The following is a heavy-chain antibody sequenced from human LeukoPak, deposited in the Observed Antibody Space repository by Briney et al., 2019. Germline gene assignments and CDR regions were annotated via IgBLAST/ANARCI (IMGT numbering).Heavy chain of an antibody. CDR2: ISSSSGATI. J-gene: IGHJ6*02. CDR3: ARDIREGGSTPYYYYYGMDV. D-gene: IGHD2-15*01. Sequence: PGGSLRLSCAASGFTFSAYYMSWVRQAPGKGLEWLSYISSSSGATIYYADSVKGRFTISRDNAKNSLYLQMNSLRAEDTALYYCARDIREGGSTPYYYYYGMDVWGQGTTVTVSS. CDR1: GFTFSAYY. V-gene: IGHV3-11*01.